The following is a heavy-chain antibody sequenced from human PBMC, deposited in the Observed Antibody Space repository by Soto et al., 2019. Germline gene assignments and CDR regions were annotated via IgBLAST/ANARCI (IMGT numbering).Heavy chain of an antibody. J-gene: IGHJ6*03. CDR1: GFTFSSYA. CDR2: ISGSGGST. Sequence: PGGSLRLSCAASGFTFSSYAMSWVRQAPGKGLEWVSAISGSGGSTYYADSVKGRFTISRDNSKNTLYLQMNSLRAEDTAVYYCANQAATVTRNYYHYYMDVWGKGTTVTVSS. V-gene: IGHV3-23*01. D-gene: IGHD4-17*01. CDR3: ANQAATVTRNYYHYYMDV.